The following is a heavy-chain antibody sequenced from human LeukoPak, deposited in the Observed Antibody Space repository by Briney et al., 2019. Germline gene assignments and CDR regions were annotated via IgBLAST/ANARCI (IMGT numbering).Heavy chain of an antibody. CDR2: INPNGGGT. J-gene: IGHJ5*02. V-gene: IGHV1-2*02. CDR3: VRDGYNWNKGFDP. Sequence: APVKPSCKASGYSFTDYYMHWVRQSPGQGLEWMGWINPNGGGTNYAQKFQGRVTMTRDASISTGYMELRSLRYDDTAIYYCVRDGYNWNKGFDPRGAGSPGTVSS. D-gene: IGHD1-1*01. CDR1: GYSFTDYY.